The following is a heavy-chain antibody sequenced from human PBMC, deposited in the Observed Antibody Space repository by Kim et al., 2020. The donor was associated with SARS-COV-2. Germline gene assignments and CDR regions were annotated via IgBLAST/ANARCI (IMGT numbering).Heavy chain of an antibody. CDR1: GGSISSYY. J-gene: IGHJ6*01. CDR3: ASVGLGSMVRGVIIHAMDV. CDR2: IYYSGST. Sequence: SETLSLTCTVSGGSISSYYWSWIRQPPGKGLEWIGYIYYSGSTNYNPSLKSRVTISVDTSKNQFSLKLSSVTAADTAVYYCASVGLGSMVRGVIIHAMDVWGQGNTVTVSS. D-gene: IGHD3-10*01. V-gene: IGHV4-59*01.